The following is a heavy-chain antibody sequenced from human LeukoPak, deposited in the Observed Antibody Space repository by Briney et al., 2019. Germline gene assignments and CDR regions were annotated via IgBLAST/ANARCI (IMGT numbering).Heavy chain of an antibody. D-gene: IGHD6-13*01. CDR1: GFTFSSYS. CDR2: ISSRSSYI. Sequence: GGSLRLSCAASGFTFSSYSMNWVRQAPGKGLEWVSSISSRSSYIDYADSLKGRFTISRDNAKNSLYLQMNSLRAEDTAVYYCARVTGYMTEDYFDYWGQGTLITVSS. CDR3: ARVTGYMTEDYFDY. J-gene: IGHJ4*02. V-gene: IGHV3-21*01.